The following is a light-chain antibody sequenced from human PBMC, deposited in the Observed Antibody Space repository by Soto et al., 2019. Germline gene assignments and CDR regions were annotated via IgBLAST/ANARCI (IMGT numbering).Light chain of an antibody. CDR3: SSYTARGTRV. J-gene: IGLJ1*01. CDR2: EVG. Sequence: QSVLTHFASVSWSPGHSITISCTGTSIDVGGYNYVSWYQQHPDKAPKLLIYEVGNRPSGVSIRFSGSKSGNTASLTISGLQAEEEADYYCSSYTARGTRVFGTGTKVTVL. CDR1: SIDVGGYNY. V-gene: IGLV2-14*01.